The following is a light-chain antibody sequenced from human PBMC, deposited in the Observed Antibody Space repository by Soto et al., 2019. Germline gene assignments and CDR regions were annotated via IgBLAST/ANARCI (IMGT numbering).Light chain of an antibody. Sequence: DIQMTQSPSTLSASVGDRVTITCRASQSISSWLAWYQQKPGKAPKLLIYAASSLESGVPSRFSGSGSGTEITLTISSLQPDDFATYYCQQYNSYSTFGQGTKVDIK. CDR2: AAS. V-gene: IGKV1-5*01. CDR1: QSISSW. J-gene: IGKJ1*01. CDR3: QQYNSYST.